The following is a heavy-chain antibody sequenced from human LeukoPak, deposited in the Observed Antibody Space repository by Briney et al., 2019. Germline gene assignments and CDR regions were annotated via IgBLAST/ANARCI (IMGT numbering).Heavy chain of an antibody. J-gene: IGHJ1*01. CDR3: AKDFIAAAVIAEYFQH. Sequence: GGSLRLSCAASGFTFSSYAMSWVRQAPGKGLEWVSTISGSGGSTYYADSVKGRFTISRDNSKNTLYLQVNSLRAEDTAVYYCAKDFIAAAVIAEYFQHWGQGTLVTVSP. V-gene: IGHV3-23*01. D-gene: IGHD6-13*01. CDR2: ISGSGGST. CDR1: GFTFSSYA.